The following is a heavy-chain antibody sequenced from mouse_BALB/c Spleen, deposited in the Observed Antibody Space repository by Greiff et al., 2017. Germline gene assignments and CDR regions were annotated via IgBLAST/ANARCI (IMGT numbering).Heavy chain of an antibody. CDR1: GYTFTSYW. J-gene: IGHJ4*01. CDR2: IYPGDGDT. V-gene: IGHV1-87*01. Sequence: QVQLQQSGAELARPGASVKLSCKASGYTFTSYWMQWVKQRPGQGLEWIGAIYPGDGDTRYTQKFKGKATLTADKSSSTAYMQLSSLASEDSAVYYCARWGYEEAMDYWGQGTSVTVSS. D-gene: IGHD2-3*01. CDR3: ARWGYEEAMDY.